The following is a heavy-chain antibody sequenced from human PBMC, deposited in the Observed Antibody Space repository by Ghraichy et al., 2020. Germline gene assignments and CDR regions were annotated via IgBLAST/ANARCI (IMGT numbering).Heavy chain of an antibody. CDR1: GFTFSNYA. Sequence: GGSLRLSCAASGFTFSNYAMNWVRQAPGKGLEWVSVISGGGSGTYYADSVKGRFTISRDNSKNTLYLQMNSLRAEDMAVYYCAKERVVAATSPNDHWGQGTQVTVSS. D-gene: IGHD2-15*01. J-gene: IGHJ4*02. CDR2: ISGGGSGT. V-gene: IGHV3-23*01. CDR3: AKERVVAATSPNDH.